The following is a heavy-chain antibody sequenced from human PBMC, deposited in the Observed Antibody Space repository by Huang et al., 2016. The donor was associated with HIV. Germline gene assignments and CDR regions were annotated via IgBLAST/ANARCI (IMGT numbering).Heavy chain of an antibody. Sequence: QVQLVESGGGVVQPGGSLRLSCAASGFTFSTYGMHWVRQGPGKGLEWVAFIRYDGSNRYYVNSVKGRFTISRDNSKNTLYLQMNSLRAEDTAVYYCAKDYQDWFDPWGQGTLVTVSS. CDR1: GFTFSTYG. V-gene: IGHV3-30*02. CDR3: AKDYQDWFDP. D-gene: IGHD3-16*02. CDR2: IRYDGSNR. J-gene: IGHJ5*01.